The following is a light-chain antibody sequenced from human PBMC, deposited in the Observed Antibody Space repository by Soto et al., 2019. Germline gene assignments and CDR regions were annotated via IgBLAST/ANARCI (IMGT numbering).Light chain of an antibody. CDR3: SSYTNSNTQV. CDR2: EVN. J-gene: IGLJ3*02. CDR1: SNDVGGYNY. Sequence: QSALTQPASVSGSPGQSITISCTGTSNDVGGYNYVSWYQQHPGKAPKLMIYEVNNWPSGVSNRFSGSKSGNTASLTISGLQAEDEADYYCSSYTNSNTQVFGGGTKLTVL. V-gene: IGLV2-14*01.